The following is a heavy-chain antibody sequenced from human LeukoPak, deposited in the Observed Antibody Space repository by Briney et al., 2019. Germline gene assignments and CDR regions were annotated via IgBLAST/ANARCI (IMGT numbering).Heavy chain of an antibody. CDR2: IGSSDPDT. Sequence: GGSLRLSCAASGFTFSTYARIWVRQAPGKGLEWVSRIGSSDPDTYYADSVKGRFIISRDNSKNTLYLQMNSLRAEDTAAYYCATVYNDDIDYWGQGTLVTVSS. CDR3: ATVYNDDIDY. V-gene: IGHV3-23*01. J-gene: IGHJ4*02. D-gene: IGHD5-24*01. CDR1: GFTFSTYA.